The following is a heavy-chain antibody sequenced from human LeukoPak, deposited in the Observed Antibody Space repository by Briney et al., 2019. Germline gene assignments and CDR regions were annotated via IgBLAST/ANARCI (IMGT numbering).Heavy chain of an antibody. CDR2: ISSSSSYI. CDR3: ARVGLPEYYYYYYMDV. Sequence: GGSLRLSCAASGFTFSSYSMNWVRQAPGKGLEWVSSISSSSSYIYFADSVKGRFTISRDNAKNSLYLQMNSLRAEDTAVYYCARVGLPEYYYYYYMDVWGKGTTVTVSS. J-gene: IGHJ6*03. D-gene: IGHD3/OR15-3a*01. CDR1: GFTFSSYS. V-gene: IGHV3-21*01.